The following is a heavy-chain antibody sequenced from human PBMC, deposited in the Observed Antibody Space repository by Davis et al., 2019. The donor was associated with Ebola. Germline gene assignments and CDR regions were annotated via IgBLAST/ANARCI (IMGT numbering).Heavy chain of an antibody. CDR1: GYSFTSYW. Sequence: GESLNISCKCSGYSFTSYWIGWVRQLPGKGLEWRGIIHPGDSDTRYSPSFQGQVTISADKSISTAYLQWSSLKASDTAMYYCARVPYYYYGMDVWGQGTTVTVSS. CDR3: ARVPYYYYGMDV. CDR2: IHPGDSDT. J-gene: IGHJ6*02. V-gene: IGHV5-51*01.